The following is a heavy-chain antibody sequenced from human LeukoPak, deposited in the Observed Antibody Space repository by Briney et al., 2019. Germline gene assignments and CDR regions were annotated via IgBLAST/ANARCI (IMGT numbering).Heavy chain of an antibody. D-gene: IGHD6-19*01. J-gene: IGHJ4*02. V-gene: IGHV4-34*01. CDR3: ARGRKNQRYSSGWYAGSKTFDY. CDR2: INHSGST. Sequence: SETLSLTCAVYGGSFSGYYWSWIRQPPGKGLEWIGEINHSGSTNYNPSLKSRVTISVDTSKNQFSLKLSSVTAADTAVYYCARGRKNQRYSSGWYAGSKTFDYWGLGTLVTVSS. CDR1: GGSFSGYY.